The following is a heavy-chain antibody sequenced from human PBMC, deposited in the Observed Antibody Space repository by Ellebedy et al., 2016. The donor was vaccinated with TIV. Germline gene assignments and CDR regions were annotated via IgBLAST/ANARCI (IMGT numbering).Heavy chain of an antibody. V-gene: IGHV3-30*18. J-gene: IGHJ4*02. D-gene: IGHD6-13*01. CDR2: ISYDGTNE. CDR3: AKALGGAAAGSPFDY. Sequence: GESLKISCAASGFTFSSYGMHWVRQAPGKGLEWVAVISYDGTNEYYADSVKGRFTISRDNSKNTLYLQMNSLRAEDTAVYYCAKALGGAAAGSPFDYWGQGTLVTVSS. CDR1: GFTFSSYG.